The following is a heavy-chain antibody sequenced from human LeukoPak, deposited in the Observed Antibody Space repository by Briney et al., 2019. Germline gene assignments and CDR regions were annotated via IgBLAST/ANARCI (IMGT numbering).Heavy chain of an antibody. CDR3: ATVEGRKSRPYYFDY. Sequence: NPGGSLRLSCAAFGFTFSIAWMSCVRQAPGKGLEWVGRIKSKTDGGTTDYAAPVKGRFTISRDDSKNTLYLQMNSLKTEDTAVHYCATVEGRKSRPYYFDYWGQGTLVTVSS. J-gene: IGHJ4*02. D-gene: IGHD5/OR15-5a*01. V-gene: IGHV3-15*01. CDR1: GFTFSIAW. CDR2: IKSKTDGGTT.